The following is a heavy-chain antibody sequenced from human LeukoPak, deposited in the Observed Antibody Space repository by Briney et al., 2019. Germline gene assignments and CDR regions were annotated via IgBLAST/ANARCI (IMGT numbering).Heavy chain of an antibody. D-gene: IGHD5/OR15-5a*01. CDR3: ARVVSGGTFDS. Sequence: SETLSLTCTVSDGAIGSYYWTWVRQPADKGFEWIGHVYSDGTTNYNPSLKSRLTMSIDKAKNKFSLKVNSVTAADTAVYYCARVVSGGTFDSWGQGTLATVSS. CDR2: VYSDGTT. V-gene: IGHV4-4*07. J-gene: IGHJ5*01. CDR1: DGAIGSYY.